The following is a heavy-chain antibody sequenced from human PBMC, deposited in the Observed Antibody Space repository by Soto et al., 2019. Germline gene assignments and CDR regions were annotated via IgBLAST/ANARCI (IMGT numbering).Heavy chain of an antibody. CDR1: GGSISSYY. J-gene: IGHJ4*02. CDR2: IYYSGST. V-gene: IGHV4-59*08. Sequence: SETLSLTCTVSGGSISSYYWSWIRQPPGKGLEWIGYIYYSGSTNYNPSLKSRVTISVDTSKNQFSLKLSSVTAADTAVYYCARLAREWLAVYYFDYWGQGTLVTVSS. D-gene: IGHD6-19*01. CDR3: ARLAREWLAVYYFDY.